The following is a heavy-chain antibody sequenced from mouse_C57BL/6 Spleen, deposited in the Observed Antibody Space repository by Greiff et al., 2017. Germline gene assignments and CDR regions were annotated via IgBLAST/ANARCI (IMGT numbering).Heavy chain of an antibody. D-gene: IGHD2-2*01. CDR1: GYTFTDYY. CDR3: VPVYYGYPYYFDY. J-gene: IGHJ2*01. Sequence: EVQLQQSGPELVKPGASVKISCKASGYTFTDYYMNWVKQSHGKSLEWIGDINPNNGGTSYNQKFKGKATLTVDKSSSTAYMELRSLTSEDSAVYYCVPVYYGYPYYFDYWGQGTTLTVSS. V-gene: IGHV1-26*01. CDR2: INPNNGGT.